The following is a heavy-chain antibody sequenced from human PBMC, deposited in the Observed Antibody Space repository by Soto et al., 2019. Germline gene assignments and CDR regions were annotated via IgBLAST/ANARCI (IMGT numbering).Heavy chain of an antibody. CDR2: IKSKTDGGTP. V-gene: IGHV3-15*07. Sequence: GGSLRLSCAASGFTFGNAWINWVRQAPGKGLEWVGRIKSKTDGGTPDYAAPVKGRFAISRDDSKNMVYLQMNSLKTEDTAVYYCARGRDSDWLLSPWGQGSLVTVSS. D-gene: IGHD3-9*01. J-gene: IGHJ5*02. CDR3: ARGRDSDWLLSP. CDR1: GFTFGNAW.